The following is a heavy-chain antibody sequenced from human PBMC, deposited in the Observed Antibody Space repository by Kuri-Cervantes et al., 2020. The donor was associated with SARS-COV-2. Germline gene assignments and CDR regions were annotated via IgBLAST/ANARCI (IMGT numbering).Heavy chain of an antibody. V-gene: IGHV4-34*01. D-gene: IGHD6-13*01. Sequence: GSLRLSCAASGFTFSDYYMSWIRQPPGKGLEWIGEINNSGSTNYNPSLKSRVTISVDTSKNQFSLKLSSVTAADTAVYYCARDTAAGDGGYYYYGMDVWGQGTTVTVSS. CDR3: ARDTAAGDGGYYYYGMDV. J-gene: IGHJ6*02. CDR1: GFTFSDYY. CDR2: INNSGST.